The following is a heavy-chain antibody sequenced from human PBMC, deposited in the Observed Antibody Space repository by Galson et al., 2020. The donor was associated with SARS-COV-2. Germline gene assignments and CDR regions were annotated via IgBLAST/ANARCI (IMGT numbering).Heavy chain of an antibody. CDR1: GFSLTTSGVG. Sequence: ESGPTLVKPTQTLTLTCTFSGFSLTTSGVGVGWIRQPPGKALEWLALIYWNDDKRYSPSLKSRLTITKDTSKNQVVLTMTNMDPVDIATYFCAHSAPSSLTIFGVVIVKDYFDYWGQGTLVTVSS. D-gene: IGHD3-3*01. J-gene: IGHJ4*02. CDR3: AHSAPSSLTIFGVVIVKDYFDY. CDR2: IYWNDDK. V-gene: IGHV2-5*01.